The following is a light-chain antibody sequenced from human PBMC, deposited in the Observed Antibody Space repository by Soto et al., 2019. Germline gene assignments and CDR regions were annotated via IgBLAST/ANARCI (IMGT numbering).Light chain of an antibody. Sequence: DIQMTQSPSTLSASVGDRVTITCRASQSISSWVAWYQQKPGKAPKLLIYDASSLESGVPSRFSGSGSGTDFSLTISSLQPDDFATYYCQQYPSYYKWKSCQWTKVEIK. J-gene: IGKJ1*01. CDR3: QQYPSYYKWK. CDR2: DAS. CDR1: QSISSW. V-gene: IGKV1-5*01.